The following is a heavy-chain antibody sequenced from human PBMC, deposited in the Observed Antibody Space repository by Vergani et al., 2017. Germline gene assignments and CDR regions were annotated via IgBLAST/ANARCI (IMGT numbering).Heavy chain of an antibody. J-gene: IGHJ4*02. V-gene: IGHV2-5*01. Sequence: QITLKESGPTLVKPTQTLTLTCTFSGFSLSTSGVGVRWIRQPPGKALEWLALIYWNDDKRYSPSLKSRLTITKDTSKNQVVLTMTNMDPVDTATYYCXHTHGYNYVGDFDYWGQGTLVTVSS. CDR3: XHTHGYNYVGDFDY. CDR2: IYWNDDK. D-gene: IGHD5-24*01. CDR1: GFSLSTSGVG.